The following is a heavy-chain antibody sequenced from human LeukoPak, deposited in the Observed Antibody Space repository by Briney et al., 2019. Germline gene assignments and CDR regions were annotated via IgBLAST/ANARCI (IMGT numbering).Heavy chain of an antibody. J-gene: IGHJ4*02. V-gene: IGHV3-23*01. CDR1: GFTFSSYA. Sequence: PGGSLRLSCAASGFTFSSYAMSWVRQAQGKGLEWVSVISGSGGNTYYADSVKGRFTISRDNSKNTLYLQMNSLRAEDTAVYYCAKVAYCSSTSCYYDCWGQGTLVTVSS. D-gene: IGHD2-2*01. CDR2: ISGSGGNT. CDR3: AKVAYCSSTSCYYDC.